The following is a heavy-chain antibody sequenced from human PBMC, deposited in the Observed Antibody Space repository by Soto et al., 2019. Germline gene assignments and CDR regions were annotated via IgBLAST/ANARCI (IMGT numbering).Heavy chain of an antibody. V-gene: IGHV4-61*01. CDR1: GGSVSSGSYY. J-gene: IGHJ5*02. Sequence: NPSETLSLTCTVSGGSVSSGSYYWSWIRQPPGKGLEWIGYIYYSGSTNYNPSLKSRVTISVDTSKNQFSLKLSSVTAADTAVYYCARATSHYLRTGPRAGRARNNWFDPWGQGTLVTVSS. CDR2: IYYSGST. CDR3: ARATSHYLRTGPRAGRARNNWFDP. D-gene: IGHD6-13*01.